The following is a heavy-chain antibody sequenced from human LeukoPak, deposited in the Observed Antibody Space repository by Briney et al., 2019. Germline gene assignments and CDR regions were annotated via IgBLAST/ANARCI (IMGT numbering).Heavy chain of an antibody. Sequence: GGSLRLSCAASGFTFNNYSMNWVRQAPGKALEWVSYISSSSSTTYYADSVKGRFTISRDNSKNTPYLQMNSLRAEDTAVYYCAPIAVATSPDFDYWGQGTLVTVSS. CDR2: ISSSSSTT. D-gene: IGHD6-19*01. V-gene: IGHV3-48*01. CDR3: APIAVATSPDFDY. CDR1: GFTFNNYS. J-gene: IGHJ4*02.